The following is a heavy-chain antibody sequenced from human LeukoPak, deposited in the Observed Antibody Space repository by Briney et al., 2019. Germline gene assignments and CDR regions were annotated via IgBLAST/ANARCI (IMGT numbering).Heavy chain of an antibody. D-gene: IGHD4-17*01. V-gene: IGHV1-18*01. J-gene: IGHJ6*02. CDR3: ARDPPTVTANYYYGMDV. CDR2: ISAYNGNT. CDR1: GYTFTSYG. Sequence: ASVKVSCKASGYTFTSYGISWVRQAPGQGLEWMGWISAYNGNTNYAQKLQGRVTMTTDTSTSTAYMELRSLRSDDTAVYYCARDPPTVTANYYYGMDVWGQGTTVTVSS.